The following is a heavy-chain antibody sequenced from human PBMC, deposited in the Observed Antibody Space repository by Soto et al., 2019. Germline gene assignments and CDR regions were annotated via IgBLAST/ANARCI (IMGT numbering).Heavy chain of an antibody. CDR1: GGTFSSYA. J-gene: IGHJ4*02. Sequence: QVQLVQSGAEVKKPGSSVKVSCKASGGTFSSYAISWVRQAPGQGLEWMGGIIPIFGTANYAQKFQGRVTITADKATSTAYMELSSLRSEDTAVYYCARERYSRSGWCPVDYWGQGTLVTVSS. CDR3: ARERYSRSGWCPVDY. V-gene: IGHV1-69*06. CDR2: IIPIFGTA. D-gene: IGHD6-19*01.